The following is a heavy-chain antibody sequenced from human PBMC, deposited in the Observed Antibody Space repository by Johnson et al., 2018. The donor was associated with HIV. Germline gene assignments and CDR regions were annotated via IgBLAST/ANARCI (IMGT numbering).Heavy chain of an antibody. J-gene: IGHJ3*02. CDR3: AKEGHYYDDYHAFDI. Sequence: VQLVESGGGVVQPGGSLRLSCAASGFTFSTYGMHWVRQAPGKGLEWVAFIRYDGSNKYYADSVKGRFTISRDNSKNTLYLQMNSLRAEDTAVYYCAKEGHYYDDYHAFDIWGQGTMVTVSS. V-gene: IGHV3-30*02. CDR2: IRYDGSNK. CDR1: GFTFSTYG. D-gene: IGHD3-16*01.